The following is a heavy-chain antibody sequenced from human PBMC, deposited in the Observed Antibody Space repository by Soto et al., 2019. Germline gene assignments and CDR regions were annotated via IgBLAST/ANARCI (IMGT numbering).Heavy chain of an antibody. V-gene: IGHV1-69*13. J-gene: IGHJ4*02. Sequence: SVQVSFKASGGTFSSYAISWVRQAPGQGLEWMGGIIPIFGTANYAQKFQGRVTITADESTSTAYMELSSLRSEDTAVYYCARVGAYYYDSSGYRPFDYWGQGTLVTVSS. CDR1: GGTFSSYA. CDR3: ARVGAYYYDSSGYRPFDY. CDR2: IIPIFGTA. D-gene: IGHD3-22*01.